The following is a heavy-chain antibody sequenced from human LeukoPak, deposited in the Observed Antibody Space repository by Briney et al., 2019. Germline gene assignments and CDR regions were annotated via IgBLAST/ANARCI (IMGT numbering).Heavy chain of an antibody. Sequence: GGSLRLSCAASGFTFSNLPMSWVRQAPGKGLDWVSAISGPGGSTYYAESVKDRFTISRDNSKNTLYLQMNSLRAEDTAVYYCAKDSGSGSYFRFDYWGQGTLVTVSS. CDR1: GFTFSNLP. D-gene: IGHD1-26*01. CDR2: ISGPGGST. V-gene: IGHV3-23*01. J-gene: IGHJ4*02. CDR3: AKDSGSGSYFRFDY.